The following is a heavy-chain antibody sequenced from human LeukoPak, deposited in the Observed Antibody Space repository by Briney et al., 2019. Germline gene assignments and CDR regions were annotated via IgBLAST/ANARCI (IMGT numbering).Heavy chain of an antibody. CDR1: GFTFSSYG. CDR2: ISYDGCNK. Sequence: GGSLRLSCAASGFTFSSYGMHWVRQAPGKGLEWVAVISYDGCNKYYADSVKGRFTISRDNSKNTLYLQMNSLRAEDTAVYYCAKDGDYYDSSGYTDYWGQGTLVTVSS. V-gene: IGHV3-30*18. CDR3: AKDGDYYDSSGYTDY. D-gene: IGHD3-22*01. J-gene: IGHJ4*02.